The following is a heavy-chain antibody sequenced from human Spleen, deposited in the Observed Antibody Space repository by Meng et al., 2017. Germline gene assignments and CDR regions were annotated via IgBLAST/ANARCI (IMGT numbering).Heavy chain of an antibody. V-gene: IGHV4-4*02. CDR2: VSHSEPT. Sequence: QVQLQQSGPGLVQPSGTLSLTCAVSGESISSGTWWSWVRQPPGKGLEWIGEVSHSEPTRYNPSLKSRVTLSLDNSKNQFSLMLSSVTAADTAVYYCVRSSGWVRTGFDPWGQGTLVTVSS. J-gene: IGHJ5*02. CDR1: GESISSGTW. CDR3: VRSSGWVRTGFDP. D-gene: IGHD6-19*01.